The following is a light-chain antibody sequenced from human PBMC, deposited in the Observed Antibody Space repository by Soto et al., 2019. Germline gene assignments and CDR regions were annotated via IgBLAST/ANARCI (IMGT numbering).Light chain of an antibody. J-gene: IGLJ1*01. V-gene: IGLV2-14*01. Sequence: QSALTQPAPVSGSPGQSITISCTGTSSDVGAYNYVSWYQQHPGKAPKLMISEVSNRPSGVSNRFSGSKSGNTASLTISGLQAEDEADYFCSSYTSSSTLYVFGTGTKVTVL. CDR2: EVS. CDR1: SSDVGAYNY. CDR3: SSYTSSSTLYV.